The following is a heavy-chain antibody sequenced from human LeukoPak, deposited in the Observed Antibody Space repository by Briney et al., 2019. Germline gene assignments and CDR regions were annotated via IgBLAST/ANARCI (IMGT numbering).Heavy chain of an antibody. V-gene: IGHV3-23*01. J-gene: IGHJ4*02. CDR2: ISGSGGST. CDR3: ARAGKAAAFDY. D-gene: IGHD2-15*01. CDR1: GFTFSTYA. Sequence: GGSLRLSCAASGFTFSTYALSWVRQAPGKGLEWVSSISGSGGSTDYADSVKGRFTLSRGNFENTLYLHMSSLRADDTAVYYCARAGKAAAFDYWGQGTLVTVSS.